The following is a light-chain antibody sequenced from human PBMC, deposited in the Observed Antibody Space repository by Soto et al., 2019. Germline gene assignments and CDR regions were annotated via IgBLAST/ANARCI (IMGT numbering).Light chain of an antibody. Sequence: QSALTQPPSVSGSPGQSVTISCTGTSSDVGSYNRVSWFQQPPGTAPKVMIYEVSNRPSGVPDRFSGSKSGNTASLTISGLQAEDEADYYCSSYTGSSTYVFGTGTKVTVL. V-gene: IGLV2-18*02. CDR2: EVS. CDR3: SSYTGSSTYV. J-gene: IGLJ1*01. CDR1: SSDVGSYNR.